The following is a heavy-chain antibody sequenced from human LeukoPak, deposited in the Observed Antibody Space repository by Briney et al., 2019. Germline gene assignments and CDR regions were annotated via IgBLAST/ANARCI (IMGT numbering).Heavy chain of an antibody. D-gene: IGHD2-15*01. CDR2: INHSGST. V-gene: IGHV4-34*01. CDR1: GGSISSYY. CDR3: ARGGPFSASGGSCFFKL. J-gene: IGHJ4*02. Sequence: PSETLSLTCTVSGGSISSYYWSWIRQPPGKGLEWIGEINHSGSTNYNPSLKSRVTISVDTSKNQFSLKLSSVTAADTAVYYCARGGPFSASGGSCFFKLWGQGTLVTVSS.